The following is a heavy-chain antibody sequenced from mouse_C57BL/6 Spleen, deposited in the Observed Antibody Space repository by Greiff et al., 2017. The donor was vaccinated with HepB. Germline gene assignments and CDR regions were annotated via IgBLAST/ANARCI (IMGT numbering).Heavy chain of an antibody. CDR2: IDPSDSET. CDR3: ARGTVLDY. J-gene: IGHJ2*01. Sequence: VQLHQSGAELVRPGSSVKLSCKASGYTFTSSWMHWVNMGPIQGLEWIGNIDPSDSETHYNQKFKDKATLTVDKSSSKAYMQLSSLTSEDSAVYYCARGTVLDYWGQGTTLTVSS. CDR1: GYTFTSSW. V-gene: IGHV1-52*01.